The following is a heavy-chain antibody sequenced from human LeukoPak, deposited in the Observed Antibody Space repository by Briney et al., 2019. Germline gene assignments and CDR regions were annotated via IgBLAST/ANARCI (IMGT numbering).Heavy chain of an antibody. V-gene: IGHV1-2*02. CDR1: GYTFTGYY. CDR2: INPNSGGT. Sequence: APVKVSCKASGYTFTGYYMHWVRQAPGQGLEWMGWINPNSGGTNYAQKFQGRVTMTRDTSISTAYMELSRLRSDDTAVYYCARGQPGIAAAGDAFDIWGQGTVVTVSS. J-gene: IGHJ3*02. CDR3: ARGQPGIAAAGDAFDI. D-gene: IGHD6-13*01.